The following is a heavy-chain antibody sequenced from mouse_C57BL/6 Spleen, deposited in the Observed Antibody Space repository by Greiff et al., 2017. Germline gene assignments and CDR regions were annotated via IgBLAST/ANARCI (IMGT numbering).Heavy chain of an antibody. V-gene: IGHV1-64*01. Sequence: QVQLQQPGAELVKPGASVKLSCKASGYTFTSYWMHWVKQRPGQGLEWIGMIHPNSGSTNYNEKFKSKATLTVDKSSSTAYMQLSSLTSEDSAVYYCARGVSMVTTGYWYFDVWGTGTTVTVSS. CDR2: IHPNSGST. D-gene: IGHD2-2*01. J-gene: IGHJ1*03. CDR1: GYTFTSYW. CDR3: ARGVSMVTTGYWYFDV.